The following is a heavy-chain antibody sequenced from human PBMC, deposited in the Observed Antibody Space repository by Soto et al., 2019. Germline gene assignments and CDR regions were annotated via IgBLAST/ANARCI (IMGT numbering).Heavy chain of an antibody. D-gene: IGHD3-10*01. CDR1: GFTFSSYE. CDR3: AREGMVRGVIILPYYYYGMDV. V-gene: IGHV3-48*03. J-gene: IGHJ6*02. CDR2: ISSSGSTI. Sequence: GGSLRLSCGASGFTFSSYEMNWVRQAPGKGLEWVSYISSSGSTIYYADSVKGRFTISRDNAKNSLYLQMNSLRAEDTAVYYCAREGMVRGVIILPYYYYGMDVWGQGTTVTVSS.